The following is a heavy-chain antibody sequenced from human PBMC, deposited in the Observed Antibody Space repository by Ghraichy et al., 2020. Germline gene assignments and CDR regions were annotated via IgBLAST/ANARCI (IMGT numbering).Heavy chain of an antibody. J-gene: IGHJ3*02. CDR1: GFIFSHHY. CDR2: TRNKANSYTT. V-gene: IGHV3-72*01. CDR3: ARADDSFDI. Sequence: GGSLRLSCAASGFIFSHHYMDWVRHAPGKGLEWVGRTRNKANSYTTEYAASVKDRLTIPRDDSKNSLYLQMNSLKTEDTAVYYCARADDSFDIWGQETMVTVAA.